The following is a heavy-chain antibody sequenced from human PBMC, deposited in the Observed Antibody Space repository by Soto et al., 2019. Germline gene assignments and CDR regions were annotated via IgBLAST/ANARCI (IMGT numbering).Heavy chain of an antibody. CDR1: GGSISSSSYY. Sequence: SETLSLTCTVAGGSISSSSYYWGWIRQPPGKGLEWIGSIYYSGSTYYNPSLKSRVTISVDTSKNQFSLKLSSVTAADTAVYYCARTPTRKKAKGIAAAGPPYWGQGTLVTVSS. V-gene: IGHV4-39*01. D-gene: IGHD6-13*01. CDR3: ARTPTRKKAKGIAAAGPPY. J-gene: IGHJ4*02. CDR2: IYYSGST.